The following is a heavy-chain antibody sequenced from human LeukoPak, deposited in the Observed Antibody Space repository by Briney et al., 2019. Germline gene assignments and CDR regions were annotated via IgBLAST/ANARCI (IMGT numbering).Heavy chain of an antibody. Sequence: GGSLRLSCAASGFTFSSSWMTWVRQAPGKGLEWVANIRKDGNEIYYADSVRGRFTISRDNTKNSLYLQMNSLTAEDTAVHYCARDGDDWNDFDYWGQGTLVIVSS. V-gene: IGHV3-7*01. J-gene: IGHJ4*02. CDR3: ARDGDDWNDFDY. CDR1: GFTFSSSW. D-gene: IGHD2-21*01. CDR2: IRKDGNEI.